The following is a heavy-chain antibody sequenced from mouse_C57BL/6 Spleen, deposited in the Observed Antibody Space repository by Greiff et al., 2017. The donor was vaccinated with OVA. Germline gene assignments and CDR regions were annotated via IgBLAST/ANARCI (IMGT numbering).Heavy chain of an antibody. V-gene: IGHV3-6*01. Sequence: HLKESGPGLVKPSQSLSLTCSFTASSIPVGFSWNWFRHFPGNNLEWMGSLGSDVSNNYNPSLKNRISITRDTSKNQFFLKLNSVTTEDTATNYCASDYDYGGYFDYWGQGTTLTVSS. CDR2: LGSDVSN. CDR1: ASSIPVGFS. D-gene: IGHD2-4*01. CDR3: ASDYDYGGYFDY. J-gene: IGHJ2*01.